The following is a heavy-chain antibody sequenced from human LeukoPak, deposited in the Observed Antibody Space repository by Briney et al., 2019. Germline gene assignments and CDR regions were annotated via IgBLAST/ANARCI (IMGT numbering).Heavy chain of an antibody. Sequence: SQTLSLTCAVYGGSFSGYYWSWIRQPPGKGLEWIGEINHSGSTNYNPSLKSRVTISVDTSKNQFSLKLSSVTAADTAVYYCARGRSEYYYYYTDVWGKGTTVNVAS. J-gene: IGHJ6*03. CDR3: ARGRSEYYYYYTDV. CDR1: GGSFSGYY. CDR2: INHSGST. D-gene: IGHD2-15*01. V-gene: IGHV4-34*01.